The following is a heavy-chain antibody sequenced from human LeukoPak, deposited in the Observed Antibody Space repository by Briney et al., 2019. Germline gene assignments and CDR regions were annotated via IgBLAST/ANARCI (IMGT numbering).Heavy chain of an antibody. D-gene: IGHD3-10*01. CDR2: IIPIFGTA. CDR1: GGMFSSYA. V-gene: IGHV1-69*13. Sequence: SVKVSCKASGGMFSSYAISWVRQAPGQGLEWMGGIIPIFGTANYAQKFQGRVTITADESTSTAYMELSSLRSEDTAVYYCAGRITMVRGVIQGSYFDYWGQGTLVTVSS. J-gene: IGHJ4*02. CDR3: AGRITMVRGVIQGSYFDY.